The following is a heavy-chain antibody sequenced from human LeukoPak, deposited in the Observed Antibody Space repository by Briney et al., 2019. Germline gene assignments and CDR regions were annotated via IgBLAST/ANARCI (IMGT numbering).Heavy chain of an antibody. CDR2: INPNSGGT. CDR1: EYTFTGYY. V-gene: IGHV1-2*02. D-gene: IGHD6-19*01. Sequence: ALVKVSCQASEYTFTGYYMHWVRQAPGQGLEWMGWINPNSGGTNYAQKFQGRVTMTRDTSISTAYMELSRLRSDDTAVYYCARDIVGQWLDRDNAFDIWGQGTMVTVSS. CDR3: ARDIVGQWLDRDNAFDI. J-gene: IGHJ3*02.